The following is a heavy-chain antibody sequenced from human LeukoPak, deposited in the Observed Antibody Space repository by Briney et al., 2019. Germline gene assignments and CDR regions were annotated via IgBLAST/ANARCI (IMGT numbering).Heavy chain of an antibody. J-gene: IGHJ6*03. Sequence: GGSLRLSCAASLFIWTSYATSWVRHAPGKGLEWVSAISGSGGSTYYADSVKGRFTISRDNSTDTLYLQMNSLRHRIWTVNYLAKDKGVGATFYFGYMDVWGKGTTVTVSS. V-gene: IGHV3-23*01. D-gene: IGHD1-26*01. CDR1: LFIWTSYA. CDR2: ISGSGGST. CDR3: AKDKGVGATFYFGYMDV.